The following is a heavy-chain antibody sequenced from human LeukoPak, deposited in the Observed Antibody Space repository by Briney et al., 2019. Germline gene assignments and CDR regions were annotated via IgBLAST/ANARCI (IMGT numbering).Heavy chain of an antibody. Sequence: LPGGSLRLSCAASGFTFSSYAMSWVRQAPGKGLEWVSAISGSGGSTYYADSVKGRFTISRDNSKDTLYLQMNSLRAEDTAVYYCAKARLYGPNWFDTWGQGTLVTVSS. CDR1: GFTFSSYA. V-gene: IGHV3-23*01. D-gene: IGHD4-17*01. CDR3: AKARLYGPNWFDT. CDR2: ISGSGGST. J-gene: IGHJ5*02.